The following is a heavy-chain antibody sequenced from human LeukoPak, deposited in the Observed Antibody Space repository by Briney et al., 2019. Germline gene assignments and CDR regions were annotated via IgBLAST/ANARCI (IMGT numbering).Heavy chain of an antibody. V-gene: IGHV3-7*02. J-gene: IGHJ4*02. CDR2: IKQDGSEK. CDR3: ASLWDDGY. Sequence: GGSLRLSCAASGFSFSSSWRTWVRQAPGKGLEWVATIKQDGSEKFYVNSVKGRFTISRDNTKDSLYLQMNSLRADDTAVYYCASLWDDGYWGQGTLVTVSS. D-gene: IGHD1-1*01. CDR1: GFSFSSSW.